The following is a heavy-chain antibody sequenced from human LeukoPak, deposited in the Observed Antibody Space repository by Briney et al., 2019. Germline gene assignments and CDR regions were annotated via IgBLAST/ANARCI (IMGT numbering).Heavy chain of an antibody. J-gene: IGHJ1*01. CDR3: ASRDAVFGVVTEEYFQH. CDR1: GGTYSSYA. D-gene: IGHD3-3*01. Sequence: SVKVSCKASGGTYSSYAISWVRQAPGQGLEWMGGIIPIFGTANYAQKFQGRVTITADESTSTAYMELSSLRSEDTAVYHCASRDAVFGVVTEEYFQHWGQGTLVTVSS. V-gene: IGHV1-69*13. CDR2: IIPIFGTA.